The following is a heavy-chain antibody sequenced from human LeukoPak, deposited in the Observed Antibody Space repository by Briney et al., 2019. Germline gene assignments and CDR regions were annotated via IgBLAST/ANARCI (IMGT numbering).Heavy chain of an antibody. CDR3: ARESSSWYGLDY. Sequence: GASVKVSCKASGGTFSSYAISWVRQAPGQGLEWMGGIIPIFGTANYAQKFQGRVTITADESTSTAYMELSSLRSEDTAVYHCARESSSWYGLDYWGQGTLVTVSS. CDR1: GGTFSSYA. D-gene: IGHD6-13*01. V-gene: IGHV1-69*13. CDR2: IIPIFGTA. J-gene: IGHJ4*02.